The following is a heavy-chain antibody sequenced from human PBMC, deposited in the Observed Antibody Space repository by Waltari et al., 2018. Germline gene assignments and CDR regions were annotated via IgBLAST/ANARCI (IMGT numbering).Heavy chain of an antibody. J-gene: IGHJ1*01. D-gene: IGHD3-16*01. CDR3: ARHAWGYFQY. CDR1: GFTFNKFW. Sequence: EVQLVESGGGLVQPGGSLRLSCAASGFTFNKFWMTWVRQGPGRGLGRLANINQGGGEKYYVDSLKGRFTISRDNAKNSLYLQMTSLRAEDTAVYYCARHAWGYFQYWGQGTLVTVSS. CDR2: INQGGGEK. V-gene: IGHV3-7*01.